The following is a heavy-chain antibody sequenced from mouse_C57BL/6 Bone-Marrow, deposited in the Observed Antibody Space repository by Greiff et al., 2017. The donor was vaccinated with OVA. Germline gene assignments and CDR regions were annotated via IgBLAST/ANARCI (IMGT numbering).Heavy chain of an antibody. CDR2: IDPETGGT. Sequence: QVQLKQSGAELVRPGASVTLSCKASGYTFTDYEMHWVKQTPVHGLEWIGAIDPETGGTAYNQKFKGKAILTADKSSSTAYMELRSLTSEDSAVYYCTRSYINYWDFDSWGPGTTLTVSS. J-gene: IGHJ2*01. CDR3: TRSYINYWDFDS. V-gene: IGHV1-15*01. CDR1: GYTFTDYE. D-gene: IGHD2-5*01.